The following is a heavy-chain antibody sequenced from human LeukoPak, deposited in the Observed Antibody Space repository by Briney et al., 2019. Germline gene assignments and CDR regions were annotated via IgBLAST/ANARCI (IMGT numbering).Heavy chain of an antibody. D-gene: IGHD3-22*01. CDR2: IYYSGTT. CDR3: ARDYYDSRGEAFDI. Sequence: SETLSLTCTVSGGSIGSHYRSWIRQPPGKGLEWIGYIYYSGTTNYNPSPKSRVTISVDTSKNQFSLKLSSVTAADTAVYYCARDYYDSRGEAFDIWGLGTMVTVSS. V-gene: IGHV4-59*11. J-gene: IGHJ3*02. CDR1: GGSIGSHY.